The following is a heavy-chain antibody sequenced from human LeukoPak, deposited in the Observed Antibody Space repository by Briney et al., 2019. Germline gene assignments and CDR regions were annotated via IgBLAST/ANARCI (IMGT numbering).Heavy chain of an antibody. J-gene: IGHJ4*02. CDR3: ARAPYYDFWSGYLKDEYYFDY. Sequence: GASVKVSCKASGYTFTGYYMHWVRQAPGQGLEWMGWINPNSGGTNYAQKFQGWVTMTRDTSISTAYMELSRLRSDDTAVYYCARAPYYDFWSGYLKDEYYFDYWGQGTLVTVSS. CDR2: INPNSGGT. V-gene: IGHV1-2*04. CDR1: GYTFTGYY. D-gene: IGHD3-3*01.